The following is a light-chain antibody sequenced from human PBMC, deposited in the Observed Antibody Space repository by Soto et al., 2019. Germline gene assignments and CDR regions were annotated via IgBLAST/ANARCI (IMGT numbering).Light chain of an antibody. CDR2: EVS. V-gene: IGLV2-23*02. CDR1: SSDVGSYNL. CDR3: CSYAGSSTFAYV. Sequence: QSALTQPASVSGSPGQSITISCTGTSSDVGSYNLVSWYQQHPGKAPKLMIYEVSKRPSGVSNRFSGSKSGNTASLTISGLQAEDEDDYYRCSYAGSSTFAYVFGTGTKLTVL. J-gene: IGLJ1*01.